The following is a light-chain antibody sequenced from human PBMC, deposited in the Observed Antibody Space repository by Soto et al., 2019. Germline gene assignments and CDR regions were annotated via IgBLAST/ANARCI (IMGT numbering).Light chain of an antibody. Sequence: EIVLTQSPAILSMSPGERATLSCRYSQSVSSYFAWYQQKPGQAPRLLIYDASNRPTDVPARFSGSGSGTAFTLTISCLEPEDFAVYYCQQRRYWPGTFGQGTKVEIK. CDR3: QQRRYWPGT. CDR1: QSVSSY. J-gene: IGKJ1*01. V-gene: IGKV3-11*01. CDR2: DAS.